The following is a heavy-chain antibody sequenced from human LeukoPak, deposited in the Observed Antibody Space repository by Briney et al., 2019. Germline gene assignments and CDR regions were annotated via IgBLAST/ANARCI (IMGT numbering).Heavy chain of an antibody. J-gene: IGHJ6*03. CDR1: GGSISSSSYY. CDR3: ARVPRSYYYYYCMDV. V-gene: IGHV4-39*07. Sequence: SETLSLTCTVSGGSISSSSYYWGCIRQPPGKGLEWIGSIYYSGSTYYNPSLKSRVTISVDTSKNQFSLKLSSVTAADTAVYYCARVPRSYYYYYCMDVWGKGTTVTVSS. CDR2: IYYSGST.